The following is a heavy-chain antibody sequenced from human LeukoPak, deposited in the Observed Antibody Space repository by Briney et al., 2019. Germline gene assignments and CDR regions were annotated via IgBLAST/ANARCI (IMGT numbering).Heavy chain of an antibody. CDR2: ISWNSNSI. D-gene: IGHD6-19*01. Sequence: GGSLRLSCAASGFTFDVYAMHWVRQAPGKGLEWVSGISWNSNSIGYADSVKGRFTISRDNAKNSLYLQMNSLRAEDTALYYCAKDRYSSPLAIDYWGQGTLVTVSS. J-gene: IGHJ4*02. CDR1: GFTFDVYA. V-gene: IGHV3-9*01. CDR3: AKDRYSSPLAIDY.